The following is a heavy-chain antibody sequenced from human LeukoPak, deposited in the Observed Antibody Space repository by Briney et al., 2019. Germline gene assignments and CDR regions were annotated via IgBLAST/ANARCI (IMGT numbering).Heavy chain of an antibody. J-gene: IGHJ3*02. V-gene: IGHV4-39*01. CDR3: ARHVVVVPVAFDI. D-gene: IGHD3-22*01. CDR2: IYYSGST. CDR1: GGSISSSSYY. Sequence: SETLSLTCTVSGGSISSSSYYWGWIRQPPGKGLEWIGSIYYSGSTYYNPSLKSRVTISVDTSKYQFSLKLSSVTAADTAVYYCARHVVVVPVAFDIWGQGTMVTVSS.